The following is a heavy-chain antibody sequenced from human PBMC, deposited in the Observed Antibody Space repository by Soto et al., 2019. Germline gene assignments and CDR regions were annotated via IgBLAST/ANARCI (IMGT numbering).Heavy chain of an antibody. D-gene: IGHD2-15*01. J-gene: IGHJ5*02. CDR1: GYTFTSYG. CDR2: ISAYNGNT. CDR3: ARVGYCSGGSCPQGDWFDP. Sequence: ASVKVSCKASGYTFTSYGITWVRKAPGQGLEWMGWISAYNGNTNYAQKLQGRVTMTTDTSTSTAYMELRSLRSDDTAVYYCARVGYCSGGSCPQGDWFDPWGQGTLVTVSS. V-gene: IGHV1-18*01.